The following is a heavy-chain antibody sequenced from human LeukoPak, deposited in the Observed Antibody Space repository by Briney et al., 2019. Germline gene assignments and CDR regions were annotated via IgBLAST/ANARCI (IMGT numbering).Heavy chain of an antibody. D-gene: IGHD6-19*01. CDR2: ISGSGGST. J-gene: IGHJ4*02. Sequence: PGGSLRLSCAASGFTFSSYAMSWVRQAPGKGLEWVSAISGSGGSTYYADSVKGRFIISRDNSKNTLYLQMNSLRAEDTAVYYCAKDRPSGYSSGCYREYFDYWGQGTLVTVSS. CDR3: AKDRPSGYSSGCYREYFDY. V-gene: IGHV3-23*01. CDR1: GFTFSSYA.